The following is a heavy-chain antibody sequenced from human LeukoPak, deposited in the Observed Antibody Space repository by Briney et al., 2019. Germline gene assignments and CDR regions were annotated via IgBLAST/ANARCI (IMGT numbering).Heavy chain of an antibody. CDR3: ARGRSGLDY. CDR2: ISSSGKST. Sequence: GGSLRLSCAASGFTFSSYALSWVRQAPGKGPEWVSGISSSGKSTYYADSVKGRFTISRDNSKNTLYLQMNSLRAEDTAVYYCARGRSGLDYWGQGTLVTVSS. V-gene: IGHV3-23*01. D-gene: IGHD2-15*01. J-gene: IGHJ4*02. CDR1: GFTFSSYA.